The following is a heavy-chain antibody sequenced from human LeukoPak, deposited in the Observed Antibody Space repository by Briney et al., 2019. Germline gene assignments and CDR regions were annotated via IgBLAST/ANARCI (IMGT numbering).Heavy chain of an antibody. D-gene: IGHD2-15*01. CDR2: VYYSGST. CDR3: ARERYCSGGSCYNFDY. J-gene: IGHJ4*02. V-gene: IGHV4-30-4*01. CDR1: GGSISSGDYY. Sequence: SETLSLTCTVSGGSISSGDYYWSWIRHPPGKGLEWIGYVYYSGSTYYNPSLKSRVTISVDTSKNQFSLKLSSVTAADTAVYYCARERYCSGGSCYNFDYWGQGTLVTVSS.